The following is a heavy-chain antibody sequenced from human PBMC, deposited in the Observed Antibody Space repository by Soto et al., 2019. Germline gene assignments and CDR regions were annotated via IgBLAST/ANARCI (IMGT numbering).Heavy chain of an antibody. CDR1: GFTFDDYA. Sequence: EVQLVESGGGLVQPGRSLRLSCAASGFTFDDYAMHWVRQAPGKGLEWVSGISGSGGSTYYADSVKGRFTISRDNSKNTLYLQMNSLRAEDTAVYYCANQYSSGWTDVAFDIWGQGTMVTVSS. CDR3: ANQYSSGWTDVAFDI. V-gene: IGHV3-23*04. CDR2: ISGSGGST. D-gene: IGHD6-19*01. J-gene: IGHJ3*02.